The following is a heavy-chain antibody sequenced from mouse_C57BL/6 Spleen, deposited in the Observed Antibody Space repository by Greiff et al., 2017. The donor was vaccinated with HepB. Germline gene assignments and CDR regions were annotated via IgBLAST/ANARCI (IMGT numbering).Heavy chain of an antibody. Sequence: QVQLKESGAELVRPGTSVKVSCKASGYAFTNYLIEWVKQRPGQGLEWIGVINPGSGGTNYNEKFKGKATLTADKSSSTAYMQLSGLASEDSAVYFCARGATPMDYWGQGTSVTVSS. CDR3: ARGATPMDY. CDR2: INPGSGGT. CDR1: GYAFTNYL. D-gene: IGHD3-1*01. J-gene: IGHJ4*01. V-gene: IGHV1-54*01.